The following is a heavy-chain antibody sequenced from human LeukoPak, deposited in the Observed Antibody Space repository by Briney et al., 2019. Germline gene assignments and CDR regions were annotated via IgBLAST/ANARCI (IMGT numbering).Heavy chain of an antibody. CDR1: GGSISSSSYY. Sequence: SETLSLTCTVSGGSISSSSYYWGWIRQPPGKGLEWIGSIYYSGSTYYNPSLKSRVTISVDTSKNQFSLKLSSVTAADTAVYYCARLITMVRGVIINGMDVWGQGTTVTVSS. D-gene: IGHD3-10*01. CDR2: IYYSGST. V-gene: IGHV4-39*01. J-gene: IGHJ6*02. CDR3: ARLITMVRGVIINGMDV.